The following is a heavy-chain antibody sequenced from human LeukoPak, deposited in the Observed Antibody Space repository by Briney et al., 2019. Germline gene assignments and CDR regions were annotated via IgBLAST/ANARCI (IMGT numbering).Heavy chain of an antibody. CDR2: IYHSGST. CDR3: ARGYYDILTGYYDRHDWFDP. J-gene: IGHJ5*02. CDR1: GYSISSGYY. D-gene: IGHD3-9*01. V-gene: IGHV4-38-2*01. Sequence: SETLSLTCAVSGYSISSGYYWGWIRQPPGKGLEWIGSIYHSGSTYYNPSLKSRVTIPVDTSKNQFSLKLSSVTAADTAVYYCARGYYDILTGYYDRHDWFDPWGQGTLVTVSS.